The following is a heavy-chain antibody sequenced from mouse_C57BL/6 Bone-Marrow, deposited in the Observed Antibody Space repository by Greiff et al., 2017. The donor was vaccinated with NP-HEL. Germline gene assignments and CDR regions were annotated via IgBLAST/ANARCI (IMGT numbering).Heavy chain of an antibody. J-gene: IGHJ3*01. CDR3: AKNYYGSSYEAWFAY. CDR2: IWRGGST. CDR1: GFSLTSYG. V-gene: IGHV2-5*01. D-gene: IGHD1-1*01. Sequence: VQLKESGPGLVQPSQSLSITCTVSGFSLTSYGVHWVRQSPGKGLEWLGVIWRGGSTDYNAAFMSRLSITKDNSKSQVFFKMNSLQADDTAIYYCAKNYYGSSYEAWFAYWGQGTLVTVSA.